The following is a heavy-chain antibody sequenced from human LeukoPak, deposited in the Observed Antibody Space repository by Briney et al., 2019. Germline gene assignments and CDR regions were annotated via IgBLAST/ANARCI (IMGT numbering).Heavy chain of an antibody. D-gene: IGHD3-22*01. CDR1: GFTFSSYS. CDR3: ARGTIDYYDSSGPEPVDY. CDR2: ISSSSSYI. Sequence: GGSLRLSCAASGFTFSSYSMNWVRQAPGKGLEWVSSISSSSSYIYYADSVKGRFTISRDNAKNSLYLQMNSLRAKDTAVYYCARGTIDYYDSSGPEPVDYWGQGTLVTVSS. V-gene: IGHV3-21*01. J-gene: IGHJ4*02.